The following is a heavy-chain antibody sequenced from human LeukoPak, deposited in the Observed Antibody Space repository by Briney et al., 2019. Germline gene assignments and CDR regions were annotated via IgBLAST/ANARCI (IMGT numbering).Heavy chain of an antibody. D-gene: IGHD3-22*01. J-gene: IGHJ3*02. V-gene: IGHV1-69*05. CDR1: GGTFSSYA. CDR3: ASATVVIGDAFDI. CDR2: IIPIFGTA. Sequence: SMKVSCKASGGTFSSYAISWVRQAPGQGLEWMGRIIPIFGTANYAQKFQGRVTITTDESTSTAYMELSSLRSEDTAVYYCASATVVIGDAFDIWGQGTMVTVSS.